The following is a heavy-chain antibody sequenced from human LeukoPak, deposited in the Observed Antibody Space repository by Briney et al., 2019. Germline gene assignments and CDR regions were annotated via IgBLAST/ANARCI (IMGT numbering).Heavy chain of an antibody. CDR2: ISSSSSYI. CDR1: GFTFSSYS. Sequence: GGSLRLSCAASGFTFSSYSMNWVRQAPGKGLEWVSSISSSSSYIYYADSVKGRFTISRDNAKNSLYLQMNSLRAEDTAVYYCASKDYDYVWGSYRIWGQGTLVTVSS. D-gene: IGHD3-16*02. CDR3: ASKDYDYVWGSYRI. J-gene: IGHJ4*02. V-gene: IGHV3-21*01.